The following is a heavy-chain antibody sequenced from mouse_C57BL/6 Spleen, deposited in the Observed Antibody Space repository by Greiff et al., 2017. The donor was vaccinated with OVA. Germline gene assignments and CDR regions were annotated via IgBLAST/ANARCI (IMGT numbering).Heavy chain of an antibody. J-gene: IGHJ4*01. D-gene: IGHD2-10*01. CDR3: TRALLFFYAMDY. V-gene: IGHV1-15*01. Sequence: QVQLQQSGAELVRPGASVTLSCKASGYTFTDYEMHWVKQTPVHGLEWIGAIDPETGGTAYNQKFKGKAILTADKSSSTAYMELRSLTSADSAVYYCTRALLFFYAMDYWGQGTSVTVSS. CDR2: IDPETGGT. CDR1: GYTFTDYE.